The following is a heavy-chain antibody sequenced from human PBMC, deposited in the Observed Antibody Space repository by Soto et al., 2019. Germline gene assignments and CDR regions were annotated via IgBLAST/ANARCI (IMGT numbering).Heavy chain of an antibody. CDR1: GFTFSSYG. D-gene: IGHD3-16*02. Sequence: GGSLRRSCAASGFTFSSYGMHWVRQAPGKGLEWVAVISYDGSNKYYADSVKGRFTISRDNSKNTLYLQMNSLRAEDTAVYYCAKNDYIWGSYRYHRFDYWGQGTLVTVSS. J-gene: IGHJ4*02. V-gene: IGHV3-30*18. CDR2: ISYDGSNK. CDR3: AKNDYIWGSYRYHRFDY.